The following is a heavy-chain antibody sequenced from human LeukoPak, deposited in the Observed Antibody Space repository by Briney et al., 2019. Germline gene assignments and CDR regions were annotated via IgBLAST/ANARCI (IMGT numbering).Heavy chain of an antibody. J-gene: IGHJ6*02. Sequence: GGSLRLSCAASGFTLSNYWMHWVRQAPGKGLVWVSRITSDGSGTSYADSVKGRFTISRDNAKNSLYLQMNSLRAEDTAVYYCARFHITMVRGVISYYYYYGMDVWGQGTTVTVSS. CDR3: ARFHITMVRGVISYYYYYGMDV. D-gene: IGHD3-10*01. CDR1: GFTLSNYW. V-gene: IGHV3-74*01. CDR2: ITSDGSGT.